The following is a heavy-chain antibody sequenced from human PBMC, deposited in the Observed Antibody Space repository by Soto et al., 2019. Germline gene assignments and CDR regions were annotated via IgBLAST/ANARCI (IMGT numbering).Heavy chain of an antibody. V-gene: IGHV4-39*01. CDR3: ARHGAYSTSVYYYYGMDV. J-gene: IGHJ6*01. D-gene: IGHD6-13*01. Sequence: SEALSITCTFSGGAINSTGYAWGWIRQPPGKGLEWIGSSNYGGPTYYSPSLQSRVTISLDTAKNHFSLNLRSVTAADTAVYYCARHGAYSTSVYYYYGMDVWGQGTTVTVSS. CDR1: GGAINSTGYA. CDR2: SNYGGPT.